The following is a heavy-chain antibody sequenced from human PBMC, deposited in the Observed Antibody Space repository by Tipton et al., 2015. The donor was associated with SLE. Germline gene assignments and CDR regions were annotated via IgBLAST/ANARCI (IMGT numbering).Heavy chain of an antibody. CDR3: ARGVGYYYYMDV. V-gene: IGHV3-30*02. CDR2: MRYDGSNK. Sequence: GSLRLSCAAFGFTLSSSDMYWVRQAPGKGLEWVSFMRYDGSNKYYADSVKGRFTISRDNSKNTLYLQMNSLRAEDTAVYYCARGVGYYYYMDVWGKGTTVTVSS. CDR1: GFTLSSSD. J-gene: IGHJ6*03. D-gene: IGHD1-26*01.